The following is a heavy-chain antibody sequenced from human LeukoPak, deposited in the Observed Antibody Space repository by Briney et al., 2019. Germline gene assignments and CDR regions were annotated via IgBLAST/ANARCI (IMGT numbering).Heavy chain of an antibody. Sequence: PGGSLRLSCAVSGFTFSSYAMSWVRQAPGKGLEWVSAISGSGGSTYYADSVKGRFTISRDNSKNTLYLQMNSLRAEDTAVYYCAQAPHYYDSSGYYLRWGQGTLVTVSS. CDR3: AQAPHYYDSSGYYLR. J-gene: IGHJ4*02. CDR2: ISGSGGST. V-gene: IGHV3-23*01. CDR1: GFTFSSYA. D-gene: IGHD3-22*01.